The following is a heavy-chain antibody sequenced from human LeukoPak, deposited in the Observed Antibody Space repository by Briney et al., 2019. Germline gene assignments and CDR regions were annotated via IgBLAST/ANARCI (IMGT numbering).Heavy chain of an antibody. D-gene: IGHD3-3*01. V-gene: IGHV1-2*02. CDR1: GYTFTGYY. CDR3: ARVEWVMYYDFWSGYYRGATIPV. CDR2: INPNSGGT. Sequence: GASVKVSCKASGYTFTGYYIHWVRQAPGQGLEWMGWINPNSGGTNYPQKFQGRVTLTRDTSISTAYMELSRLRSDDTAVYYCARVEWVMYYDFWSGYYRGATIPVWGQGTLVTVSS. J-gene: IGHJ4*02.